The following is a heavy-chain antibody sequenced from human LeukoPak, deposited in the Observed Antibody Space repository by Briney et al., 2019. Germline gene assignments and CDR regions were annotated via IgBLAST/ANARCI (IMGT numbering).Heavy chain of an antibody. V-gene: IGHV4-59*01. CDR1: GGSISSYY. Sequence: KPSETLSLTCTVSGGSISSYYWSWIRQPAGKGLEWIGFIYYSGSTNYNPSLKSRVTISIDTSKNQFSLKLISLTAADTAVYYCARSKRGYEYYFDYWGQGTLVTVSS. D-gene: IGHD5-12*01. J-gene: IGHJ4*02. CDR3: ARSKRGYEYYFDY. CDR2: IYYSGST.